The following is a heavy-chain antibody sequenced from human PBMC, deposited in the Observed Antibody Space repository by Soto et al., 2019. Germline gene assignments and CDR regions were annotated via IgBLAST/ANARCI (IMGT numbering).Heavy chain of an antibody. Sequence: SETLSLTCTVSGGSISSFYWSWIRQPPGKGLEWIGYIFDTGSTNYNPSLKSRVTISVDTSKNQFSLKLSSVTAADTAVYYCARRVFWRKAVYYMDVWGKGTTVTVSS. CDR2: IFDTGST. CDR3: ARRVFWRKAVYYMDV. CDR1: GGSISSFY. J-gene: IGHJ6*03. V-gene: IGHV4-59*08. D-gene: IGHD3-3*01.